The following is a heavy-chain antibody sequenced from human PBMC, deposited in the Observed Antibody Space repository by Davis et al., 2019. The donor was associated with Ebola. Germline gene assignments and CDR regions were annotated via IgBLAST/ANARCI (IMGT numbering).Heavy chain of an antibody. CDR2: INPHNGNT. J-gene: IGHJ4*02. V-gene: IGHV1-18*04. Sequence: AASVKVSCKASGYTFTNYGITWVRQAPGQGLEWMGWINPHNGNTNYAQNVQGRVTMTTDTSTSTAYMEVGILRSDDTAVYYCARAQFSTTSDHWGQGTLVTVSS. CDR1: GYTFTNYG. CDR3: ARAQFSTTSDH. D-gene: IGHD1-1*01.